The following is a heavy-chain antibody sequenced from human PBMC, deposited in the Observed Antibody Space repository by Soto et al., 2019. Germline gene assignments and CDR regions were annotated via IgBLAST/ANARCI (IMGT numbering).Heavy chain of an antibody. V-gene: IGHV1-69*06. CDR1: GGTFSTYT. CDR3: AGDLVLYGLDV. Sequence: SVKVSCKASGGTFSTYTISWVRRAPGQGLEWMGGIIPNFGSPNYAQKFQGRVTITADSSTTTAYMELSSLTSEDTAVYYCAGDLVLYGLDVWGQGTTVTVSS. J-gene: IGHJ6*02. D-gene: IGHD6-13*01. CDR2: IIPNFGSP.